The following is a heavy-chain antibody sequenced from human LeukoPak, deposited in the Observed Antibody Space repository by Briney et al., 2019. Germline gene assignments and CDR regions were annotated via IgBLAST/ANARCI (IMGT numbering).Heavy chain of an antibody. CDR3: AIPATGEFGGSYYDPFDY. CDR2: IYPGDSDT. Sequence: GESLKISCKGSGYSFTSYWIGWVRQMPGKGLEWMGIIYPGDSDTRYSPSFQGQVTISADKSISTAYLQWSSLKASDTAMYYCAIPATGEFGGSYYDPFDYWGQGTLVAVSS. V-gene: IGHV5-51*01. CDR1: GYSFTSYW. D-gene: IGHD1-26*01. J-gene: IGHJ4*02.